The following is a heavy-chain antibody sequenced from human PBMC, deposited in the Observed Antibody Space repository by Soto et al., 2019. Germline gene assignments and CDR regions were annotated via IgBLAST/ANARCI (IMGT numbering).Heavy chain of an antibody. D-gene: IGHD2-15*01. V-gene: IGHV1-3*01. Sequence: ASVKVSCKASGYTFTSYAMHWVRQAPGQRLEWMGWINAGNGNTKYSQKFQGRVTITRDTSASTAYMELSSLRSEDTAVYYWARVRCGGRCKYDAFEIWGQGTMVTVS. J-gene: IGHJ3*02. CDR3: ARVRCGGRCKYDAFEI. CDR2: INAGNGNT. CDR1: GYTFTSYA.